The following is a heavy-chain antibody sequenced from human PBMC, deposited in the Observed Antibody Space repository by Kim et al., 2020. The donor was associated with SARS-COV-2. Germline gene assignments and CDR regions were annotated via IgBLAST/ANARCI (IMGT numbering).Heavy chain of an antibody. D-gene: IGHD3-22*01. CDR3: ASNHYYDSSGYYHDY. V-gene: IGHV4-34*01. CDR1: GGSFSGYY. J-gene: IGHJ4*02. Sequence: SETLSLTCAVYGGSFSGYYWSWIRQPPGKGLEWIGEINHSGSTNYNPSLKSRVTISVDTSKNQFSLKLSSVTAADTVVYYCASNHYYDSSGYYHDYWGQGTLVTVSS. CDR2: INHSGST.